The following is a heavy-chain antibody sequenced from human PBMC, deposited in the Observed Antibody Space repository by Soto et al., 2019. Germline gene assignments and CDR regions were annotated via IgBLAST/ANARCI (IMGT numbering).Heavy chain of an antibody. Sequence: SETLSLTCTVSSGSISSDDSYWSWIRQPPGKGLEWIGYIYYGGTTYYNPSLKSRATISVDTSKNQFSLKLSSVTVADTAVYYCARDLRGYGNFDYWGQGTLVTVS. CDR2: IYYGGTT. V-gene: IGHV4-30-4*01. CDR1: SGSISSDDSY. CDR3: ARDLRGYGNFDY. D-gene: IGHD5-12*01. J-gene: IGHJ4*02.